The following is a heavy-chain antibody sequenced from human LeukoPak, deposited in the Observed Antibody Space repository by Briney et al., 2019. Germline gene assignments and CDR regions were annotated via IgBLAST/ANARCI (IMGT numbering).Heavy chain of an antibody. CDR2: NRNKVNSYST. V-gene: IGHV3-72*01. CDR3: ARRDSNGYIPY. Sequence: GSLRLSCAASGFTFSDYYMDWVRQAPGKGLEWVGRNRNKVNSYSTEYAASVKGRFTISRDDSKNSVYLQMNSLKIEDTAVYFCARRDSNGYIPYWGQGTLVTVSS. D-gene: IGHD3-22*01. J-gene: IGHJ4*02. CDR1: GFTFSDYY.